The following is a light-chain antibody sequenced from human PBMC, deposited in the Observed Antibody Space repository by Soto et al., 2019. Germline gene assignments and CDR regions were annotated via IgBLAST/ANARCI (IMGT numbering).Light chain of an antibody. CDR1: QSISSY. CDR3: QQSYSTPFP. CDR2: AAS. J-gene: IGKJ3*01. V-gene: IGKV1-39*01. Sequence: DIQMTQSPSSLSASVGDRVTITCRASQSISSYLNWYQQKPGKAPKLLIYAASSLQSGVPSRFSGSGSVTEFTLTISSLQPEDFATYYCQQSYSTPFPFGPGTKVDIK.